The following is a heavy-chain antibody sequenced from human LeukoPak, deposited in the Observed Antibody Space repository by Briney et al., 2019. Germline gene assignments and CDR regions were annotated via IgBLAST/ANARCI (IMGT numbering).Heavy chain of an antibody. CDR1: GFTFSSYG. Sequence: GRSLRLSCAASGFTFSSYGMHWVRQAPGKGLEGVAVISYDGSNKYYADSVKGRFTSSRGNSKNTLYLQMNSLRAEDTAVYYCVKDTLPKGYSTRWYYAFDVWGQGTTVTVSP. J-gene: IGHJ3*01. CDR3: VKDTLPKGYSTRWYYAFDV. D-gene: IGHD6-13*01. V-gene: IGHV3-30*18. CDR2: ISYDGSNK.